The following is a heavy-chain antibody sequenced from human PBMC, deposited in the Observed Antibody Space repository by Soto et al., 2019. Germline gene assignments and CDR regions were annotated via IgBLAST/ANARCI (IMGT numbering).Heavy chain of an antibody. J-gene: IGHJ4*02. CDR2: INQDGNEK. D-gene: IGHD6-13*01. CDR1: GFTFNSAW. V-gene: IGHV3-7*01. CDR3: ASTPVAAGYFDY. Sequence: EVQLVESGGGLVQPGGSLRLSCSVSGFTFNSAWMSWVRQAPGKGLEWVVNINQDGNEKFYVDSVIARFTISSDNAKNSLFLKLNSLRVEETAVYYCASTPVAAGYFDYWGRGNLVTVSS.